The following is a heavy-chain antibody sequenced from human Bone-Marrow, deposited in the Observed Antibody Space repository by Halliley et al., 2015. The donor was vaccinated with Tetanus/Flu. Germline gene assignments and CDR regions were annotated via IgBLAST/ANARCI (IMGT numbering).Heavy chain of an antibody. CDR3: AKDIVSFGLYYFYGMDA. V-gene: IGHV3-43D*04. D-gene: IGHD3-3*01. Sequence: AASGFIFDDYAMYWVRQGPGKAPEWVSLISWDGGTTHYADSVKGRFTISRDNSKRSLYLQMSSLKPEDTALYYCAKDIVSFGLYYFYGMDAWGQGTPVAVS. CDR2: ISWDGGTT. J-gene: IGHJ6*02. CDR1: GFIFDDYA.